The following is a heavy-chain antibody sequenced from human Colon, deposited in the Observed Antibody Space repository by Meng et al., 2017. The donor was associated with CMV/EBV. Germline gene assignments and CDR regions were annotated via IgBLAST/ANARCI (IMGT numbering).Heavy chain of an antibody. J-gene: IGHJ4*02. CDR3: ARDLYMTTGITLFDY. Sequence: GGSLRLSCAASGFSVSSNYMNWVRQAPGKGLEWISSISSTSAYIYYADSVKGRFTISRDNPKNSLFLQMNSLRAEDTAVYYCARDLYMTTGITLFDYWGQGTLVTVSS. V-gene: IGHV3-21*06. CDR1: GFSVSSNY. CDR2: ISSTSAYI. D-gene: IGHD4-17*01.